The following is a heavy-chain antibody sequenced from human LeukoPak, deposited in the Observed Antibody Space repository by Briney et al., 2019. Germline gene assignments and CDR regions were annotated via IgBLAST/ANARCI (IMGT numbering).Heavy chain of an antibody. J-gene: IGHJ5*02. V-gene: IGHV3-48*01. D-gene: IGHD6-13*01. Sequence: SGGSLRLSCAASGFTFSSHSMTWVRQAPGKGLEWVSYISGGSSTIYYADSVKGRFTISRDNAKNSLYLQMNSLRAEDTAVYYCARDLTAAGIGGRSGPWGQGTLVTVSS. CDR2: ISGGSSTI. CDR1: GFTFSSHS. CDR3: ARDLTAAGIGGRSGP.